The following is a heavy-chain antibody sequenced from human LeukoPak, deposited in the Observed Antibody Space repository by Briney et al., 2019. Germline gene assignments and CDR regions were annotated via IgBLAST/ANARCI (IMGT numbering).Heavy chain of an antibody. D-gene: IGHD3-9*01. CDR3: ARVSSPHYDILTGYFFDY. CDR2: IYYSGST. CDR1: GGSVSSGSYY. Sequence: SETLSLTCTVSGGSVSSGSYYWSWIRQPPGKGLEWIGYIYYSGSTNYNPSLKSRVTISVDTSKNRFSPKLSSVTAADTAVYYCARVSSPHYDILTGYFFDYWGQGTLVTVSS. V-gene: IGHV4-61*01. J-gene: IGHJ4*02.